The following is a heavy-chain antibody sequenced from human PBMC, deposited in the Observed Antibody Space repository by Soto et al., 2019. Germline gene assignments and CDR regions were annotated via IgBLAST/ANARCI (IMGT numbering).Heavy chain of an antibody. J-gene: IGHJ5*02. CDR2: IYYSGST. V-gene: IGHV4-59*01. CDR3: ARELAVAGRGHWFDP. CDR1: GGSISSYY. Sequence: SETLSLTCTVSGGSISSYYWSWILQPPWKGLEWIGYIYYSGSTNYNPSLKSRVTISVDTSKNQFSLKLSSVTAADTAVYYCARELAVAGRGHWFDPWGQGTLVTVSS. D-gene: IGHD6-19*01.